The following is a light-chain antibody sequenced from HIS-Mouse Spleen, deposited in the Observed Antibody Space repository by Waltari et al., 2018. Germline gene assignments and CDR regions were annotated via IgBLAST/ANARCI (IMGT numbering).Light chain of an antibody. J-gene: IGLJ3*02. CDR2: EGS. Sequence: QSALTQPASVSGSPGQSITISCTGTSSDVGSYNLVSWYQQHPGQAPKLMIYEGSKRASGVSNRFSGFKSGNPASLDISGLQAEDEADYYCCSYAGSSTWVFGGGTKLTVL. CDR1: SSDVGSYNL. CDR3: CSYAGSSTWV. V-gene: IGLV2-23*01.